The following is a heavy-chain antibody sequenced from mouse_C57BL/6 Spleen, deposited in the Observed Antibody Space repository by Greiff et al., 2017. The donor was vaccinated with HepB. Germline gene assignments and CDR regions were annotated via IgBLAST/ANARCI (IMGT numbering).Heavy chain of an antibody. CDR3: ARSTEGLYYAMDY. V-gene: IGHV1-26*01. J-gene: IGHJ4*01. CDR2: INPNNGGT. Sequence: EVQLQQSGPELVKPGASVKISCKASGYTFTDYYMNWVKQSHGKSLEWIGDINPNNGGTSYNQKFKGKATLTVDKSSSTAYMELRSLTSEDSAVYYCARSTEGLYYAMDYWGQGTSVTVSS. CDR1: GYTFTDYY. D-gene: IGHD2-1*01.